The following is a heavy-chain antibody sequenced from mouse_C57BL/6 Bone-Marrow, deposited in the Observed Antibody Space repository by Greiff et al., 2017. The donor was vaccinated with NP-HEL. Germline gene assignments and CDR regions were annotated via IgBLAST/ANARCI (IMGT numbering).Heavy chain of an antibody. CDR3: ARYDGYLYYFDY. CDR2: ISDGGSYT. V-gene: IGHV5-4*03. J-gene: IGHJ2*01. CDR1: GFTFSSYA. D-gene: IGHD2-3*01. Sequence: EVMLVESGGGLVKPGGSLTLSCAASGFTFSSYAMSWVRQTPEKRLEWVATISDGGSYTYYPDNVKGRFTIARDNAKNNLYLQMSHLKSEDTAMYYCARYDGYLYYFDYWGQGTTLTVSS.